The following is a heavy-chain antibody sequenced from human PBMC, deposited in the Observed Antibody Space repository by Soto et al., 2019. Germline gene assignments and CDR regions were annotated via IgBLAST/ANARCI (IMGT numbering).Heavy chain of an antibody. Sequence: QVQLQQWGAGLLKPSETLSLTCAVYGGSFSGYYWTWIRQPPGTGLEWIGEINHSGSTNSNPSLKSRVTISVHTSKNQFSLKLTSVTASDTAVYYCARDKITGLFDYWGQGTLVTVSS. CDR3: ARDKITGLFDY. V-gene: IGHV4-34*01. CDR2: INHSGST. CDR1: GGSFSGYY. J-gene: IGHJ4*02. D-gene: IGHD2-8*02.